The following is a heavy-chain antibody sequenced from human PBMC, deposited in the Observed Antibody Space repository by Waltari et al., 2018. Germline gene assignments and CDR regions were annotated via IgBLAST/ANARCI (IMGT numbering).Heavy chain of an antibody. CDR2: IYYSGST. J-gene: IGHJ2*01. D-gene: IGHD4-17*01. V-gene: IGHV4-59*11. CDR3: ARDSLNYGDYWYFDL. Sequence: QVQLQESGRVLVTPSDTLSLTRTVSCRSLSSHDWSYIPQPAGKGLEWIGYIYYSGSTNYNPSLKSRVTISVDTSKNKFSLKLSSVTAADTAVYYCARDSLNYGDYWYFDLWGRGTLVTVSS. CDR1: CRSLSSHD.